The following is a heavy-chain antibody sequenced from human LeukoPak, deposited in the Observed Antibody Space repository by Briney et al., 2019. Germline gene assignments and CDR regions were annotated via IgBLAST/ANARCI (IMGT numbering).Heavy chain of an antibody. V-gene: IGHV1-69*06. CDR3: ASPDEGRTTVTTYDAFDI. CDR2: IIPIFGTA. CDR1: GGTFSYFA. J-gene: IGHJ3*02. Sequence: SVKVSCKTSGGTFSYFAISWVRQVPGQGLEWMGGIIPIFGTANYAQKFQGRVTITADKSTSTAYMELSSLRSEDTAVYYCASPDEGRTTVTTYDAFDIWGQGTMVTVSS. D-gene: IGHD4-17*01.